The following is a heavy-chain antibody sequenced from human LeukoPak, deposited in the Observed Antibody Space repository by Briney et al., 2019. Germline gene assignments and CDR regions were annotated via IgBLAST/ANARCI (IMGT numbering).Heavy chain of an antibody. CDR3: ARRLTMVRGVSAFDI. V-gene: IGHV5-51*01. CDR1: GYSFTSNW. CDR2: IYPGDSDT. Sequence: GESLKISCKGSGYSFTSNWIGWVRQMPGKGLEWMGIIYPGDSDTRYSPSFQGQVTISADKSISTAYLQWSSLKASDTAMYYCARRLTMVRGVSAFDIWGQGTMVTVSS. D-gene: IGHD3-10*01. J-gene: IGHJ3*02.